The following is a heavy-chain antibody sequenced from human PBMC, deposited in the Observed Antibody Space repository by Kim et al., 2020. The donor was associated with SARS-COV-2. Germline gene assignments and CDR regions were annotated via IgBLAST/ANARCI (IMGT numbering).Heavy chain of an antibody. J-gene: IGHJ5*02. Sequence: SETLSLTCTVSGGSISSYYWSWIRQPPGKGLEWIGYTYYSGSTNYNPSLKSRVTISVDTSKNQFSLKLSSVTAADTAVYYCAGAGIDWNDETSNWFDPWGQGTLVTVSS. V-gene: IGHV4-59*01. D-gene: IGHD1-1*01. CDR2: TYYSGST. CDR1: GGSISSYY. CDR3: AGAGIDWNDETSNWFDP.